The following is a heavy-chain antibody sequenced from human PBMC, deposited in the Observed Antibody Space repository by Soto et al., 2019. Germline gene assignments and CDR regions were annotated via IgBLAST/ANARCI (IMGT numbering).Heavy chain of an antibody. J-gene: IGHJ4*02. CDR2: INPNGGGT. D-gene: IGHD3-10*01. V-gene: IGHV1-46*01. CDR1: GYKFINHY. Sequence: ASVKVSCKAPGYKFINHYIHWVRQAPGVGLEWMGIINPNGGGTDYAQKFQGRVTMTTDTYASTVHMELSSLRSEDTAVYFCARDSSASATSYSFDYWGQGTLVTVSS. CDR3: ARDSSASATSYSFDY.